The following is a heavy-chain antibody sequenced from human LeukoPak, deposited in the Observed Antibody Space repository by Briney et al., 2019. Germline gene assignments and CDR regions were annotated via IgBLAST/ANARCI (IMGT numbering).Heavy chain of an antibody. CDR3: ARDFDY. J-gene: IGHJ4*02. Sequence: SETLSLTCAVYGGPFSGYYWSWIRQPPGKGLEWIGEINHSGSTNYNPSLKSRVTISVDTSKNQFSLKLSSVTAADTAVYYCARDFDYWGQGTLVTVSS. V-gene: IGHV4-34*01. CDR2: INHSGST. CDR1: GGPFSGYY.